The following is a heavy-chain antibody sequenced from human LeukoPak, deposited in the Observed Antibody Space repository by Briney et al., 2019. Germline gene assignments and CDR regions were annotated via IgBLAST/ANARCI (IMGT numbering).Heavy chain of an antibody. D-gene: IGHD3-22*01. CDR3: ARDYYDSSDYFDY. CDR1: GFTFGDYA. CDR2: ISSSSSYI. J-gene: IGHJ4*02. Sequence: GGSLRLSCTASGFTFGDYAMNWVRQAPGKGLEWVSPISSSSSYIYYADSVKGRFTISRDNAKNSLYLQMNSLRAEDTAVYYCARDYYDSSDYFDYWGQGTLVTVSS. V-gene: IGHV3-21*01.